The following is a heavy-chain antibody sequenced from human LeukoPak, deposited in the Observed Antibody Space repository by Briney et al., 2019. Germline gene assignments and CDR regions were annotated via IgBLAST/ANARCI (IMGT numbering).Heavy chain of an antibody. CDR2: ITANGLGT. CDR1: GFNFNIFD. Sequence: PGGSLRLSCAASGFNFNIFDMYWVRQSPGKGPEYVSSITANGLGTYYASSVKGRFTISRDNSQNTVFLQMGSLRSEDMAVYYCARARGYCNGGRCYYFDFWGQGTLVTVSS. V-gene: IGHV3-64*01. D-gene: IGHD2-15*01. CDR3: ARARGYCNGGRCYYFDF. J-gene: IGHJ4*02.